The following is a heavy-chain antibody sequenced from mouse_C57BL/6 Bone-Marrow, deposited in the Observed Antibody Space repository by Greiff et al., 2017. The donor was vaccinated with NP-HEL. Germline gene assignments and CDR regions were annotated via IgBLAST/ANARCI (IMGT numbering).Heavy chain of an antibody. CDR2: INPYNGGT. V-gene: IGHV1-19*01. J-gene: IGHJ4*01. CDR1: GYTFTDYY. Sequence: EVQLQQSGPVLVKPGASVKMSCKASGYTFTDYYMNWVKQSHGQSLEWIGVINPYNGGTSYNQKFKGKATLTVDKATITAYMELNSLTSEDCAVYYCARGGGSSLYYYAMDYWGQGTSVTVSS. D-gene: IGHD1-1*01. CDR3: ARGGGSSLYYYAMDY.